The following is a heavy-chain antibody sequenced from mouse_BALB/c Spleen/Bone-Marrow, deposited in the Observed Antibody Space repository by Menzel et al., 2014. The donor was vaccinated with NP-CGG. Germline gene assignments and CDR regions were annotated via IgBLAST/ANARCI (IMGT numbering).Heavy chain of an antibody. J-gene: IGHJ2*01. CDR2: INSNGGST. V-gene: IGHV5-6-3*01. Sequence: EVMLVESGGGLVQPGGSLKLSCAASGFTFRSYGMSWVRQTPDKRLELVATINSNGGSTYYPDSVKGRFTISRDNAKNTLYLQMSSLKSEDTAMYYCARDSNDYWGQGTTLTVSS. CDR1: GFTFRSYG. CDR3: ARDSNDY.